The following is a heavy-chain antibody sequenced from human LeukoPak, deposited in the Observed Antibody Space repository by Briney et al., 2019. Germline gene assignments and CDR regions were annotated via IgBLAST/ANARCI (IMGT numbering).Heavy chain of an antibody. D-gene: IGHD2/OR15-2a*01. V-gene: IGHV3-43*02. Sequence: GGALRLSCAASGFTIGPYAMYWVRQGPGRGLEWVSVIKADGSGTFYADSVRGRFATSRDNSKNSLYLQMNSLTSEDTALYYCATWAFYHNLDVWGQGTTVIVSS. CDR2: IKADGSGT. CDR3: ATWAFYHNLDV. J-gene: IGHJ6*02. CDR1: GFTIGPYA.